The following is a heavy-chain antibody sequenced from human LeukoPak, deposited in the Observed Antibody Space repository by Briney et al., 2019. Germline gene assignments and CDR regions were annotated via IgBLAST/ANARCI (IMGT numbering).Heavy chain of an antibody. CDR3: AGQDSSGYPFDY. Sequence: GGSLRLSCAASGFTFSDYYMSWIRQAPGKGLEWVSYISSSGSTIYYADSVKGRFTISRDNAKNSLYLQMNSLRAEDTAVYYCAGQDSSGYPFDYWGQGTLVTVSS. J-gene: IGHJ4*02. D-gene: IGHD3-22*01. CDR1: GFTFSDYY. CDR2: ISSSGSTI. V-gene: IGHV3-11*01.